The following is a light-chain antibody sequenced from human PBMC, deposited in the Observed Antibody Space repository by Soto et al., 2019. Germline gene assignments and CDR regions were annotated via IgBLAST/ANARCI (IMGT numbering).Light chain of an antibody. CDR2: KAS. Sequence: DIQMTQSPFTLSASVGDRVTITCRASQSISSWLAWYQQKPGKAPKLLIYKASTLESGVPSNFSGSGSGTEFTLTISSLQPDDFATYYCQQYNSYPYTFGQGTRLEIK. CDR1: QSISSW. V-gene: IGKV1-5*03. CDR3: QQYNSYPYT. J-gene: IGKJ5*01.